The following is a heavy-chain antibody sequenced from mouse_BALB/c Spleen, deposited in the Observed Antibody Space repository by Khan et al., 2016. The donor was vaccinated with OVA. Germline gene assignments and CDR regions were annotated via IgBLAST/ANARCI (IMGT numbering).Heavy chain of an antibody. Sequence: EVELVESGPSLVKPSQTLSLTCSVTGDSITSGYWCWIRQFPGNKLEYMGYILYSGSTYYYPSLKSRISITRHTSQNQYYLQLNSVTTEDTATYDCARSTYRYAFAYWGQGTLVTVSA. D-gene: IGHD2-14*01. CDR2: ILYSGST. V-gene: IGHV3-8*02. CDR1: GDSITSGY. CDR3: ARSTYRYAFAY. J-gene: IGHJ3*01.